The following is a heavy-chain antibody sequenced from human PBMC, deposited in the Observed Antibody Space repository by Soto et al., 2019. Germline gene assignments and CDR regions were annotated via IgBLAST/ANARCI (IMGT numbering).Heavy chain of an antibody. V-gene: IGHV4-59*01. Sequence: QVQLQESGPGLVKPSETLSLTCSVSGDSFNYYYWTWIRQPPGKGLEWIGHIYYSGVNTIYNPSLKSRVTISVDTSKKQFSLKLSSVTTADTAMYYCARAEGCTNGVCYTGTYYFDFWGQGILVTVSS. J-gene: IGHJ4*02. CDR1: GDSFNYYY. CDR2: IYYSGVNT. CDR3: ARAEGCTNGVCYTGTYYFDF. D-gene: IGHD2-8*01.